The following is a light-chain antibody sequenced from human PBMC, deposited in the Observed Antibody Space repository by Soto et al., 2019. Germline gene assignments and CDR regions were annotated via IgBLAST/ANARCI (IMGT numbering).Light chain of an antibody. Sequence: EIVLTQSPGTVSLSPGERATLSCRASQSVSTNYLAWYQQKPGQAPRLLIYRTSTRATGIPDRFSGGGSGTDFTLTISRLAPEDFAVYYCQQYGTSPQTFGQGTRLEIK. CDR3: QQYGTSPQT. V-gene: IGKV3-20*01. CDR1: QSVSTNY. CDR2: RTS. J-gene: IGKJ5*01.